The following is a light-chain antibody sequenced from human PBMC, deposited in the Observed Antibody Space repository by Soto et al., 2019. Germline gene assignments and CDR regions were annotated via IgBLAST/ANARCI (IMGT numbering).Light chain of an antibody. Sequence: ELVLTQSPATLSLSPGERATLSCRASQSVSGYLAWYQQKPGQAPRLLIYDASKRATGIPARFSGSGSGTDFTLTISSLQAEDFATYFCQQTYSAPQTFGQGTKVDIK. CDR3: QQTYSAPQT. CDR2: DAS. V-gene: IGKV3-11*01. J-gene: IGKJ1*01. CDR1: QSVSGY.